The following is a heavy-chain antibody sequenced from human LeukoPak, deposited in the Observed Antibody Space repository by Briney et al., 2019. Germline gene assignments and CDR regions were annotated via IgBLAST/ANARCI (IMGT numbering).Heavy chain of an antibody. CDR3: AKDLDIVVVPAAMYAFDI. CDR1: GFTFSSYA. D-gene: IGHD2-2*01. V-gene: IGHV3-23*01. Sequence: GGSLRLSCAASGFTFSSYAMSWVRQAPGKGLKWASAISGSGGSTYYADSVKGRFTISRDNSKNTLYLQMNSLRAEDTAVYYCAKDLDIVVVPAAMYAFDIWGQGTMVTVSS. J-gene: IGHJ3*02. CDR2: ISGSGGST.